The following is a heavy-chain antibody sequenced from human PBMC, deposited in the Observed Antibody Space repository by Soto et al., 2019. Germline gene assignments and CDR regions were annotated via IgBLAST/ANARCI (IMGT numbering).Heavy chain of an antibody. V-gene: IGHV1-18*01. D-gene: IGHD4-17*01. CDR3: ARVQDDSGGAVAY. J-gene: IGHJ4*02. CDR1: RYTFTSYG. CDR2: ISAYNGNT. Sequence: ASVKVSCTASRYTFTSYGISWVRQAPGQGLEWMGWISAYNGNTNYAQQRQGRVTMTTDTSTITAYLELIRLRSDDTAVYYCARVQDDSGGAVAYWGQGTLVTVSS.